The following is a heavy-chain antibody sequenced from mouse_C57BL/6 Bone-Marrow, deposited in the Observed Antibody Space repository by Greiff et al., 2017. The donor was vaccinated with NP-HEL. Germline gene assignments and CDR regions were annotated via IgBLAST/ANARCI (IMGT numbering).Heavy chain of an antibody. V-gene: IGHV1-19*01. CDR2: INPYNGGT. CDR3: ARPDYYSNQYYFDY. D-gene: IGHD2-5*01. CDR1: GYTFTDYY. Sequence: EVQLQQSGPVLVKPGASVKMSCKASGYTFTDYYMNWVKQSHGKSLEWIGVINPYNGGTSYNQKFKGKATLTVDKSSSTAYMELNSLTSEDSAVYYCARPDYYSNQYYFDYWGQGTTLTVSS. J-gene: IGHJ2*01.